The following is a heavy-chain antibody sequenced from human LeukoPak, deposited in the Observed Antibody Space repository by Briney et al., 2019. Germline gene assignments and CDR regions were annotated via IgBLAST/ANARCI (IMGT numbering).Heavy chain of an antibody. CDR3: AIEGVAVTAGNAFDI. Sequence: PGGSLRLSCAASGFTFDDYAMHWVRQAPGKSLEWVSGISWNSGSIGYADSVKGRFTISRDNAKNSLYLQMNSLRAEDTALYYCAIEGVAVTAGNAFDIWGQGTMVTVSS. J-gene: IGHJ3*02. V-gene: IGHV3-9*01. CDR2: ISWNSGSI. CDR1: GFTFDDYA. D-gene: IGHD2-21*02.